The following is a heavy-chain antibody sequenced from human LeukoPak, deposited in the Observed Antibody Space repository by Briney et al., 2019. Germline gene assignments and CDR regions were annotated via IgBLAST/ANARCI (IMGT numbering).Heavy chain of an antibody. V-gene: IGHV1-8*03. CDR3: KTGGTHWFDP. Sequence: ASVKVSCKASGHTFTSYDINWVRQATGQGLEWMGWMNPNSGNTGYAQKFQGRVTITRNTSISTAYMELSSLRSEDTAVYYCKTGGTHWFDPWGQGTLVTVSS. CDR2: MNPNSGNT. D-gene: IGHD7-27*01. J-gene: IGHJ5*02. CDR1: GHTFTSYD.